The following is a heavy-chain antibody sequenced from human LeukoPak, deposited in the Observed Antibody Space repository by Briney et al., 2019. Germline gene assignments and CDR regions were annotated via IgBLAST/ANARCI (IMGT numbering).Heavy chain of an antibody. V-gene: IGHV3-48*03. CDR2: ISDSGSRI. CDR3: TRGDYMDV. J-gene: IGHJ6*03. CDR1: GFSFSRYE. Sequence: GGSLRLSCAASGFSFSRYEFNWVRQAPGKGLECVAYISDSGSRIYYLESVKGRFTISRDNAKKSLYLQMNSLRAEDTALYYCTRGDYMDVWGKGTTVTVSS.